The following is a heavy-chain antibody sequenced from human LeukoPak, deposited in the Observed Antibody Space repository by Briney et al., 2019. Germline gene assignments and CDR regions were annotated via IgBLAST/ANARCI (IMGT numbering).Heavy chain of an antibody. D-gene: IGHD3-22*01. CDR3: AREGYYDAFDI. CDR2: ISSSSSTI. CDR1: GFTFSSYS. Sequence: GGSLRLSCAASGFTFSSYSMNWVRQAPGKGLEWVSYISSSSSTIYYADSVKGRFTISRDNAKNSPYLQMNSLRAEDTAVYYCAREGYYDAFDIWGQGTMVTVSS. V-gene: IGHV3-48*01. J-gene: IGHJ3*02.